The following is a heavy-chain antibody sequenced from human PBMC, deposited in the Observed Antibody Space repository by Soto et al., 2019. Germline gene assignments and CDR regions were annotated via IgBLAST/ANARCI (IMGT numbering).Heavy chain of an antibody. CDR1: GASMNNYY. CDR2: MYYSGGS. CDR3: VRSGHSFGGVM. D-gene: IGHD3-16*01. J-gene: IGHJ4*02. V-gene: IGHV4-59*01. Sequence: PSETLSLTCTVSGASMNNYYGSWVRQPPGKGLEWIGYMYYSGGSNSNPSLKGRVTISVDTSKNQISLKLTSVTAADMAVYYCVRSGHSFGGVMWGQGTMVTVS.